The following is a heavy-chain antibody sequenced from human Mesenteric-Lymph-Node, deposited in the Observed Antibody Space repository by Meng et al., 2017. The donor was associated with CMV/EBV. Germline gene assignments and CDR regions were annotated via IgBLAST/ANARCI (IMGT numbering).Heavy chain of an antibody. Sequence: ETLSLTCAASGFTFSSYWMSWVRQAPGKGLEWVANIKQDGSEKYYVDSVKGRFTISRDNAKNSLYLQMNSLRAEDTAVYYCAKDGGSGGSHYYYYGMDVWGQGTTVTVSS. CDR2: IKQDGSEK. J-gene: IGHJ6*02. CDR3: AKDGGSGGSHYYYYGMDV. D-gene: IGHD2-15*01. CDR1: GFTFSSYW. V-gene: IGHV3-7*03.